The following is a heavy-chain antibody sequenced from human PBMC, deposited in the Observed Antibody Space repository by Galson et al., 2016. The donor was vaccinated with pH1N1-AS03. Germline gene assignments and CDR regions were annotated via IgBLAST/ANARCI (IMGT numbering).Heavy chain of an antibody. CDR2: INTNTGNP. D-gene: IGHD1-1*01. J-gene: IGHJ3*02. CDR3: ARDKGGSFQDAFDI. CDR1: GYTFNTYD. Sequence: SVKVSCKASGYTFNTYDMNWVRQAPGQGLEWMGWINTNTGNPTYAQGFTGRFVFSLDTSVSTAYLHISSLKAEDTAVYYCARDKGGSFQDAFDIWGQGTMVTVSS. V-gene: IGHV7-4-1*02.